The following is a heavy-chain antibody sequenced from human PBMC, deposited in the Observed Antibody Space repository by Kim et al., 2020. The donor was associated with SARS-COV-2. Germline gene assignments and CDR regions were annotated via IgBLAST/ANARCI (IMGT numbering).Heavy chain of an antibody. D-gene: IGHD4-17*01. J-gene: IGHJ4*02. V-gene: IGHV3-21*01. Sequence: AAQVKGRFTSTRDNAKNSLYLQMNSLRAEDTAVYYCARAGGDYGDYYFDYWGQGTLVTVSS. CDR3: ARAGGDYGDYYFDY.